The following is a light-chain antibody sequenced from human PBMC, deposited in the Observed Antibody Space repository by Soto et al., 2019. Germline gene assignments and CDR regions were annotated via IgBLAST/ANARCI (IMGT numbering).Light chain of an antibody. J-gene: IGKJ4*01. CDR3: QQYNAWPLT. CDR1: QSLRNN. V-gene: IGKV3-15*01. CDR2: SAS. Sequence: EIVMTQSPATLSVSPGGGATLSCRASQSLRNNLAWYRQKPGQAPRLLIYSASTRATGIPARFSGSWSGTEFTLSISSQQSEDFAVYYCQQYNAWPLTFGGGTKVETK.